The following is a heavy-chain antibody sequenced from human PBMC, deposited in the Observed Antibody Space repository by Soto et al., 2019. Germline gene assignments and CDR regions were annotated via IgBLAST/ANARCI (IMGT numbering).Heavy chain of an antibody. D-gene: IGHD3-9*01. J-gene: IGHJ6*02. CDR1: GGSISSYY. CDR3: ARVEYDTLYYYYYGMDV. V-gene: IGHV4-59*01. Sequence: SETLSLTCTFSGGSISSYYWSWIRQPPGKGLEWIGYIYYSGSTNYNPSLKSRVTISVDTSKNQFSLKLSSVTAADTAVYYCARVEYDTLYYYYYGMDVWGQGTTVTVSS. CDR2: IYYSGST.